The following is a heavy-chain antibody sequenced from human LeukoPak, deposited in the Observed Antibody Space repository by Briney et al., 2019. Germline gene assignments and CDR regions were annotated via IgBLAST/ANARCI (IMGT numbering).Heavy chain of an antibody. CDR1: DGSISSGGYY. CDR2: IYHSGST. CDR3: ARIYSSASLVFDY. V-gene: IGHV4-30-2*01. D-gene: IGHD6-6*01. J-gene: IGHJ4*02. Sequence: ASETLSLTCTVSDGSISSGGYYWSWIRQPPGEGLEWIGHIYHSGSTYYNPSLKSRVTISVDRSKNQFSLKLSSMTAADTAVYYCARIYSSASLVFDYWGQGTLVTVSS.